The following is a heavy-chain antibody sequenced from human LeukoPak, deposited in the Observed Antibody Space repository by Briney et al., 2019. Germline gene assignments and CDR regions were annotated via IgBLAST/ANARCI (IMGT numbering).Heavy chain of an antibody. J-gene: IGHJ4*02. CDR3: AKVLGPSYYDSSGSFDY. CDR2: ISGSGGST. V-gene: IGHV3-23*01. D-gene: IGHD3-22*01. CDR1: GFTFSSYA. Sequence: GGSLRLSCAASGFTFSSYAMSWVRQAPGKGLEWVSAISGSGGSTYYADSVKGRFTISRDNSKNTLYLQMNSLRAEDTAVYYCAKVLGPSYYDSSGSFDYWGQGTLVTVSS.